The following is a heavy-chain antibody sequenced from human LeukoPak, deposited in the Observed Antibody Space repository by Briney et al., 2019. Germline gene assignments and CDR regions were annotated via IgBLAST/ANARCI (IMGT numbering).Heavy chain of an antibody. CDR2: INSDGSNT. J-gene: IGHJ4*02. Sequence: GGSLRLSCAASGFTFSSYWMHWVRQAPGKGLVWVSRINSDGSNTSYADSVKGRFTISRDNSKNTLYLQMNSLRAEDTAVYYCARMGNWNDALDYWGQGTLVTVSS. V-gene: IGHV3-74*01. CDR1: GFTFSSYW. D-gene: IGHD1-1*01. CDR3: ARMGNWNDALDY.